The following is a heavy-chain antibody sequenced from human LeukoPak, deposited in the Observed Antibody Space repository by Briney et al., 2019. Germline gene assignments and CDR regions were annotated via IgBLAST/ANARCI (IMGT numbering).Heavy chain of an antibody. V-gene: IGHV3-15*01. J-gene: IGHJ3*02. Sequence: GSLRLSCASSGFTFSNAWMSWVRQAPGKGLVGGGRIKSKTDGGTTEYAAPEKGRCTIPRDDTNNTLCLQVNSLNTEETAVYYCTTAVKDRYYYDSSGYYVPIDAFGIWGQGTMVTVSS. CDR2: IKSKTDGGTT. CDR3: TTAVKDRYYYDSSGYYVPIDAFGI. CDR1: GFTFSNAW. D-gene: IGHD3-22*01.